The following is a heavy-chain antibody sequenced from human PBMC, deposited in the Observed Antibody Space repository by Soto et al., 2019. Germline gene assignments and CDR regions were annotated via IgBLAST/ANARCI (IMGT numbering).Heavy chain of an antibody. D-gene: IGHD4-17*01. J-gene: IGHJ5*02. V-gene: IGHV2-5*02. CDR3: AHRTTTVTWWFDP. CDR1: GFSLTTSGVG. Sequence: QITLKESGPTLVKPTQTLTLTCTFSGFSLTTSGVGVGWIRQPPGKALEWLALIYWDDDKCYSPSLKSRLTLTQDPXKNQVVLTMPNMDPADTATYFCAHRTTTVTWWFDPWGQGTLVTVSS. CDR2: IYWDDDK.